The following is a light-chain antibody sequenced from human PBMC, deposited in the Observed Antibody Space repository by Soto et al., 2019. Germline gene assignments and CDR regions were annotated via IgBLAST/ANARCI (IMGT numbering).Light chain of an antibody. J-gene: IGKJ1*01. CDR3: QQYNDYSWT. Sequence: IQMTQSPSTLSASVGDRVAITCRASQSIGIWLAWYQKKPGKAPRFLIYKASTLQTGVPSRFSGSGSGTAFTLTIISLQPDDFATYYCQQYNDYSWTFGQGTKVEIK. V-gene: IGKV1-5*03. CDR1: QSIGIW. CDR2: KAS.